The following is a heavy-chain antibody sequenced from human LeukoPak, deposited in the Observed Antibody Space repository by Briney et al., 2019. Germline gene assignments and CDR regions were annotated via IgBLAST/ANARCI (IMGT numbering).Heavy chain of an antibody. CDR2: IYYSGST. V-gene: IGHV4-39*01. J-gene: IGHJ6*02. Sequence: SETLSLTCTVSGGSISSSSYYWGWIRQPPGKGLEWIGSIYYSGSTYYNPSLKSRVTISVDTSKNQFSLKLSSVTAADTAVYYCARARGWLQLIREYYYGMDVWGQGTTVTVSS. CDR1: GGSISSSSYY. CDR3: ARARGWLQLIREYYYGMDV. D-gene: IGHD5-24*01.